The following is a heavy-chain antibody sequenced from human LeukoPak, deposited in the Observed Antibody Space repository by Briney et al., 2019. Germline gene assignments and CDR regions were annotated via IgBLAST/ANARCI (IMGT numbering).Heavy chain of an antibody. V-gene: IGHV3-9*03. Sequence: SLRLSCAASGFTFDDYAMHWVRQAPGKGLEWVSGISWNSLNIVYADSVKGRFTVSRGNAKNSLYLQMNSLRPEDMALYFCVKDRAHYYGSGSYFDYWGQGTLVTVSS. D-gene: IGHD3-10*01. CDR1: GFTFDDYA. CDR3: VKDRAHYYGSGSYFDY. CDR2: ISWNSLNI. J-gene: IGHJ4*02.